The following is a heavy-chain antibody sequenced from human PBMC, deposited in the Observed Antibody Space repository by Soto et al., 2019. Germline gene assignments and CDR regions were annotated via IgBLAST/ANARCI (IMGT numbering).Heavy chain of an antibody. CDR3: ASRGATYYYGSGNWFDP. D-gene: IGHD3-10*01. CDR2: IYYSGRT. J-gene: IGHJ5*02. CDR1: GGSISSGGYY. Sequence: QVQLQESGPGLVKPSQTLSLTCTVSGGSISSGGYYWSWIRQHPGKGLEWIGYIYYSGRTYYNPSLTSRVNIAVDTSKNQFSLKLSSVTAADTAVYYCASRGATYYYGSGNWFDPWGQGTLVTVSS. V-gene: IGHV4-31*03.